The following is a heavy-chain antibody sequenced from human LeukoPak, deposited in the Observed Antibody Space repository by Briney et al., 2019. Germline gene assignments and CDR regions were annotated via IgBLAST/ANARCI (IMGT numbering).Heavy chain of an antibody. CDR1: GFTISSYS. V-gene: IGHV3-21*01. Sequence: GGSLRLACAASGFTISSYSMNWVRQAPGKGLEWVSSISSSSSYIYYADSVKGRFTISRDNAKNSLYLQMNSLRAEDTAVYYCARDYNIGTGYYTNWFDPWGQGTLVTVSS. CDR2: ISSSSSYI. J-gene: IGHJ5*02. D-gene: IGHD3-9*01. CDR3: ARDYNIGTGYYTNWFDP.